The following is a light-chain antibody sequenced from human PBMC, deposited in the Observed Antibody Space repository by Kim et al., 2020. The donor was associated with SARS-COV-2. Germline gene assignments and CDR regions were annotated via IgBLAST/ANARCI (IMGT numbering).Light chain of an antibody. CDR1: KLGDKD. Sequence: GSPGQPASITCSGDKLGDKDASWYQQKPGQSPVLVLFQDTRRPSGIPERFSGSNSGNTATLTISGTQPMDEADYYCQAWDSNTGFFGTGTKVTVL. CDR3: QAWDSNTGF. V-gene: IGLV3-1*01. CDR2: QDT. J-gene: IGLJ1*01.